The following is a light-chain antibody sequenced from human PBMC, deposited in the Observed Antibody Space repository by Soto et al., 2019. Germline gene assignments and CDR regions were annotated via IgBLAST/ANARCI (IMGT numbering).Light chain of an antibody. V-gene: IGKV4-1*01. CDR1: QSVLYSSNKKNY. CDR3: QQYYSIPRT. J-gene: IGKJ1*01. Sequence: DIVMTQSPDSLAVSLGERATINCKSSQSVLYSSNKKNYLGWYQQKPGQPPTRESGVPDRFSGSGSGTDFTLTIGSLQAEDVAVYYCQQYYSIPRTFGQGTKVEIK.